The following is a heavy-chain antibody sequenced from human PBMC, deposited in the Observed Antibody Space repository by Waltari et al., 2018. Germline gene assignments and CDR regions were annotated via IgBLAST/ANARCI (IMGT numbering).Heavy chain of an antibody. CDR1: GFTFSSYS. J-gene: IGHJ4*02. V-gene: IGHV3-21*01. CDR3: ARVLYCSGGSCYYFDY. D-gene: IGHD2-15*01. CDR2: ISSSSSYI. Sequence: EVQLVESGGGLVKPGGSLRLSCAASGFTFSSYSMTWVRQAPGKGLEWVSSISSSSSYIYYADSVKGRFTISRDNAKNSLYLQMNSLRAEDTAVYYCARVLYCSGGSCYYFDYWGQGTLVTVSS.